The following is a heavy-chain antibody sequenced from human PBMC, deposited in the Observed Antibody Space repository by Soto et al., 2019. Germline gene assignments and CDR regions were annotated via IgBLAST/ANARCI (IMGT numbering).Heavy chain of an antibody. D-gene: IGHD6-13*01. CDR3: AIDLAAAILDY. CDR2: ISSSSSTI. CDR1: GFTFSSYS. J-gene: IGHJ4*02. Sequence: EVQLVESGGGLVAPGGSLRLSGAASGFTFSSYSMNWVREAPGKGLERVSYISSSSSTIYYADSVKGRFTIARDNAKNSLYPQLNSLSAEDTAVYYCAIDLAAAILDYWGQGTLVTVSS. V-gene: IGHV3-48*01.